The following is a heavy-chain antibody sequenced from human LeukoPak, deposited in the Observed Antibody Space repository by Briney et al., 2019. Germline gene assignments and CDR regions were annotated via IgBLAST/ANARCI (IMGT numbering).Heavy chain of an antibody. J-gene: IGHJ5*02. Sequence: ASVKVSCKASGYTFTSYGISWVRQAPGQGLEWMGWISAYNGNTNYAQKLQGRVTMTTDTSTSTAYMELRSLRSDDTAVYYCARGVDYYGSGSYHNWLDPWGQGTLVTVSS. CDR1: GYTFTSYG. CDR3: ARGVDYYGSGSYHNWLDP. CDR2: ISAYNGNT. V-gene: IGHV1-18*01. D-gene: IGHD3-10*01.